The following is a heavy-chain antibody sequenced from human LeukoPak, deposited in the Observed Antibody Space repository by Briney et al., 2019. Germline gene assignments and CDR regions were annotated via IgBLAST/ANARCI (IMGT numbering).Heavy chain of an antibody. Sequence: GGSLRLSCTASGFTFGDDAMSWVRQAPGKGLEWVAFINSRPYGGTTEYAASVKGRFTISRDDSKSIAYLQLNSLKTEDTAVYYCTRARIAGRRSFDFWGQGTLVTVSS. V-gene: IGHV3-49*04. CDR3: TRARIAGRRSFDF. CDR1: GFTFGDDA. CDR2: INSRPYGGTT. J-gene: IGHJ4*02. D-gene: IGHD6-6*01.